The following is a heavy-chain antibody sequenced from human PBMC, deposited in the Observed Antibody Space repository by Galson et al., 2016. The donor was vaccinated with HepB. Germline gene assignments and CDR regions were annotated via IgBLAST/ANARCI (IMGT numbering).Heavy chain of an antibody. CDR2: IHYCGST. Sequence: SETLSLTCTVSGGSISGYYWSWIRQPPGKGLEWFGYIHYCGSTHYNPSLESRVTISLDASRNQFSLKLTSVTAADTAIYYCARGGGRFDNWGQGTLVTVSS. V-gene: IGHV4-59*01. CDR3: ARGGGRFDN. D-gene: IGHD3-16*01. CDR1: GGSISGYY. J-gene: IGHJ4*02.